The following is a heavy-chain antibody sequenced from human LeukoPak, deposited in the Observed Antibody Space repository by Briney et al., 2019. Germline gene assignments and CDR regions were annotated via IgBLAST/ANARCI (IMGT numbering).Heavy chain of an antibody. J-gene: IGHJ4*02. V-gene: IGHV1-2*02. Sequence: GASVKVSWKASGYTFTDYFMHWVRQAPGQGLEWMGWINPNSGGTHYAQKFQGRVTMTRDTSISTAYMELSRLRSDDTAVYYCARDPGYSSPRGDYWGQGTLVTVSS. CDR3: ARDPGYSSPRGDY. CDR2: INPNSGGT. CDR1: GYTFTDYF. D-gene: IGHD5-18*01.